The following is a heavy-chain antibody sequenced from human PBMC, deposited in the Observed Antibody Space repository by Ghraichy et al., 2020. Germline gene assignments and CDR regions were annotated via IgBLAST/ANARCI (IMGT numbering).Heavy chain of an antibody. CDR3: AREWLGELLYHDY. Sequence: SETLSLTCAVYGGSSSGYYWSWIRQPPGKGLEWIGKINHSGSTNYNPSLKSRVTISVDTSKNQFSLKLSSVTAADTAVYYCAREWLGELLYHDYWGQGTLATVSS. J-gene: IGHJ4*02. V-gene: IGHV4-34*01. D-gene: IGHD3-10*01. CDR1: GGSSSGYY. CDR2: INHSGST.